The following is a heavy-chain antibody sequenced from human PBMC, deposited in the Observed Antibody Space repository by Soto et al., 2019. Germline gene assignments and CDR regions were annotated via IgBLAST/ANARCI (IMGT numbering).Heavy chain of an antibody. J-gene: IGHJ6*02. CDR2: IGGSGGGT. CDR3: ARDSYGVDV. V-gene: IGHV3-23*01. CDR1: GFTFSSYA. Sequence: GGSLRLSCAASGFTFSSYARSWVRQAPGKGLEWVSAIGGSGGGTSYADSVKGHFTISRDDSKNTLYLQMNSLRAEDTAVYYCARDSYGVDVWGQGTTVTVSS.